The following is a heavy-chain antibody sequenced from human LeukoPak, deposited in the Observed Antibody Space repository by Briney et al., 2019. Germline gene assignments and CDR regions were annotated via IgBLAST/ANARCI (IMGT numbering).Heavy chain of an antibody. CDR3: AKDRHPFCSGSSCYSDY. J-gene: IGHJ4*02. D-gene: IGHD2-15*01. CDR2: ISGSGGST. Sequence: GGSLRLSCAASGFTFSSYAMSWVRQAPGKGLEWVSAISGSGGSTYYADSVKGRFTISRDNSKNTLYLQMNSLRAEDTAVYYCAKDRHPFCSGSSCYSDYWGQGTLVTVSS. CDR1: GFTFSSYA. V-gene: IGHV3-23*01.